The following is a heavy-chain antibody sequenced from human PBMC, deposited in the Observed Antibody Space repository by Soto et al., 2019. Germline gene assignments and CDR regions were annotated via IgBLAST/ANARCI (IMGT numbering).Heavy chain of an antibody. V-gene: IGHV4-34*01. D-gene: IGHD1-1*01. Sequence: QVQLQQWGAGLLKPSETLSLTCAVYGGFVSSGSYYWSWIRQPPGKGLEWIGEMSHSGGTNFTPSLKSRVTISVDTSKNQFSLKMSSVTAADTALYYCARVERGTATTVVDAFDIWGPGTMVTVSS. CDR2: MSHSGGT. J-gene: IGHJ3*02. CDR1: GGFVSSGSYY. CDR3: ARVERGTATTVVDAFDI.